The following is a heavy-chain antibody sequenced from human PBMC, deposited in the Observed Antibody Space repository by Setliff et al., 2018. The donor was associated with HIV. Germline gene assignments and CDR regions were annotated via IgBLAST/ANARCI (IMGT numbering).Heavy chain of an antibody. J-gene: IGHJ4*02. CDR1: GGSISSSSYY. D-gene: IGHD6-19*01. CDR2: IYYSGST. Sequence: KASETLSLTCTVSGGSISSSSYYWGWIRQPPGKGLEWIGGIYYSGSTYYNPSLKSRVTISVDTSKNQFSLKLSSVTAADTAVYYCASTGYSSGWSFDYWGQGTLVTVSS. V-gene: IGHV4-39*07. CDR3: ASTGYSSGWSFDY.